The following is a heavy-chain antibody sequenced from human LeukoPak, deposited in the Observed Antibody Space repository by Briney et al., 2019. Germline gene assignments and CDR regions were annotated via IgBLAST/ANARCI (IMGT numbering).Heavy chain of an antibody. CDR3: ARGQRLVGYYYDSSGYYYYYMDV. CDR2: IRYDGSNK. J-gene: IGHJ6*03. CDR1: GFTFSSYG. V-gene: IGHV3-30*02. Sequence: GGSLRLSCAASGFTFSSYGMHWVRQAPGKGLEWVAFIRYDGSNKYYADSVKGRFTISRDNSKNTLYLQMNSLRAEDTAVYYCARGQRLVGYYYDSSGYYYYYMDVWGKGTTVTVSS. D-gene: IGHD3-22*01.